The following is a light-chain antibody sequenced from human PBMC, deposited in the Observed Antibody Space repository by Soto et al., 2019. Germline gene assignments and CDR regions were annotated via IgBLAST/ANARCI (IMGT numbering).Light chain of an antibody. J-gene: IGKJ1*01. CDR2: GAS. V-gene: IGKV3-20*01. Sequence: EIVLTQSPGTLSLSPGERATLSCRASQRVSNSWLAWYQHKPGQAPRLLIYGASSRAAGIPDRFSGGGSGTDFTLNITRLEPEDSAVFYCQQYGSPPWTFGQGTKVEIK. CDR1: QRVSNSW. CDR3: QQYGSPPWT.